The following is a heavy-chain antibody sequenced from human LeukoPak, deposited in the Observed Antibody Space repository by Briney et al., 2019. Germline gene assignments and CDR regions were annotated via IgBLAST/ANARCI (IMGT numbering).Heavy chain of an antibody. J-gene: IGHJ4*02. CDR2: ISSGSTI. D-gene: IGHD6-19*01. Sequence: GGSLRLSCAATGFPFSSYEMNWVRQAPGKGLEWVSYISSGSTIYDADSVKGRFTISRDNAKNSLYLQMNSLRAEDTAVYYCARESIAVAGAPFDYWGQGTLVTVSS. V-gene: IGHV3-48*03. CDR3: ARESIAVAGAPFDY. CDR1: GFPFSSYE.